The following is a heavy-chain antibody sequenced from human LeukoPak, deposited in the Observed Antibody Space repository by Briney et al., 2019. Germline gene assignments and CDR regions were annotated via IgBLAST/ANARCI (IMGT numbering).Heavy chain of an antibody. D-gene: IGHD6-13*01. CDR2: ISGSSSTI. CDR3: AKVPPSRGAADDY. Sequence: GGSLRLSCAASGFTFSSYSMNWVRQAPGKGLEWGSYISGSSSTIYYADSVKGRFTISRDNVKNTLYLQMNSLRAEDTAIYYCAKVPPSRGAADDYWGQGTLVTVSS. V-gene: IGHV3-48*01. CDR1: GFTFSSYS. J-gene: IGHJ4*02.